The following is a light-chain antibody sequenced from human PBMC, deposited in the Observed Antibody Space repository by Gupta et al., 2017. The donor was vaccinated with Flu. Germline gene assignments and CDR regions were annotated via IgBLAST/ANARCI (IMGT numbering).Light chain of an antibody. J-gene: IGKJ1*01. CDR2: DAS. Sequence: SWSPWERAILSCRASQSVSSRYLAWYQQKPGQAPRLLIYDASIRATGIPDRFSGSGSGTDFTLTISRLEPEDFAVYYCQRGTFGQGTKVEIK. CDR3: QRGT. CDR1: QSVSSRY. V-gene: IGKV3-20*01.